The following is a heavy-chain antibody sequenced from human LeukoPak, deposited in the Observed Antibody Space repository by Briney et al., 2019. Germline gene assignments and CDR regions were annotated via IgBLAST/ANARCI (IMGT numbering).Heavy chain of an antibody. J-gene: IGHJ4*02. Sequence: ASVKASCKASGYTFTSYDINWVRQATGQGLEWMGWMNPNSGNTGYAQKFQGRVTMTRNTSISTAYMELSSLRSEDTAVYYCARVFRGWYELDYWGQGTLVTVSS. CDR3: ARVFRGWYELDY. CDR1: GYTFTSYD. V-gene: IGHV1-8*01. CDR2: MNPNSGNT. D-gene: IGHD6-19*01.